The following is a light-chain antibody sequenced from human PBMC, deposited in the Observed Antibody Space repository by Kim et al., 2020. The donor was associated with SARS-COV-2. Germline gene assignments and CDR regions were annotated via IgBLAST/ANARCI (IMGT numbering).Light chain of an antibody. CDR1: SSNIGAGYD. Sequence: VTISCTGSSSNIGAGYDVHWYQQLPGTVPKLLIYGNSNRPSGVPDRFSGSESGTSASLAITGLQAEDEADYYCQSYDSSLSGSVVFGGGTQLTVL. CDR2: GNS. J-gene: IGLJ2*01. V-gene: IGLV1-40*01. CDR3: QSYDSSLSGSVV.